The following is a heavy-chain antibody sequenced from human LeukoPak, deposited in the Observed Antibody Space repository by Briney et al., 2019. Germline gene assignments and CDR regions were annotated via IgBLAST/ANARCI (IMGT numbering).Heavy chain of an antibody. CDR3: AREQLDLYYYYYYMDV. CDR1: GFTFRSYG. Sequence: PGGSLRLSCAASGFTFRSYGMHWVRQAPGKGLEWLAIIWYDGSSKYYADSVRGRFTISRDSSENTLYLQMNSLRADDTAVYYCAREQLDLYYYYYYMDVWGKGTTVTVSS. CDR2: IWYDGSSK. J-gene: IGHJ6*03. D-gene: IGHD1-1*01. V-gene: IGHV3-33*01.